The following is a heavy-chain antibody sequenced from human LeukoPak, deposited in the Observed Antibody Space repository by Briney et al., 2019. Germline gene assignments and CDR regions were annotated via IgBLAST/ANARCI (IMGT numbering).Heavy chain of an antibody. Sequence: SETLSLTCTVSGGSFSSYYWSWIRQPPGKGLEWIGYIYYSGSTNYNPSLKSRVTISVDTSKNQFSLKLSSVTAKDTAVYYCARVGEMATIQNGDDAFDIWGQGTMVTVSS. CDR1: GGSFSSYY. V-gene: IGHV4-59*01. J-gene: IGHJ3*02. D-gene: IGHD5-24*01. CDR2: IYYSGST. CDR3: ARVGEMATIQNGDDAFDI.